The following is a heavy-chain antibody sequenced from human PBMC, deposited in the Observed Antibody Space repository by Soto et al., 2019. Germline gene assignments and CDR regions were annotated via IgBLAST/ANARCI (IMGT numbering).Heavy chain of an antibody. CDR1: GFTFSGYW. D-gene: IGHD4-17*01. V-gene: IGHV3-74*01. CDR3: ARAAYGEYWFDP. Sequence: EVQLVESGGGVVPPGGSLRLSCAASGFTFSGYWMHWVRQAPGKGLMWVSRINGDGRTTNYADSVKGRFTISRENAKNTLYLQMNGLRAEDTAVYYCARAAYGEYWFDPWGQGTLVTVSS. CDR2: INGDGRTT. J-gene: IGHJ5*02.